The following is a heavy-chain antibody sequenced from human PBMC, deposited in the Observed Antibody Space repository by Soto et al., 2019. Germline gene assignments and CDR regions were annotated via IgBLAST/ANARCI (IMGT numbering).Heavy chain of an antibody. J-gene: IGHJ1*01. D-gene: IGHD6-13*01. CDR2: ISGSQSYI. CDR3: ARGVLGSSRKSAEYFQH. V-gene: IGHV3-21*01. Sequence: GGSLRLSCAASGFTFSDYDMNWVRQAPGKGLEWVSSISGSQSYIYYADSVKGRFTISRDNTKNSLYLQMSSLRAEDTAVYYCARGVLGSSRKSAEYFQHWGQGTLVTVSS. CDR1: GFTFSDYD.